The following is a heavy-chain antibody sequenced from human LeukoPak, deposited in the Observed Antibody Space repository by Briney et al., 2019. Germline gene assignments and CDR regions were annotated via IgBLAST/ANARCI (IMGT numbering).Heavy chain of an antibody. CDR3: AREYCSGGSCYGNLDH. CDR1: GFTFRSYS. CDR2: ISSAGGVI. Sequence: GGSLRLSCAASGFTFRSYSINWVRQAPGKGLEWVSFISSAGGVIYYADSVKGRFTISRDNAKNSLYLQMNSLRVEDTAVYCCAREYCSGGSCYGNLDHWGQGTPVTVSS. J-gene: IGHJ4*02. V-gene: IGHV3-48*01. D-gene: IGHD2-15*01.